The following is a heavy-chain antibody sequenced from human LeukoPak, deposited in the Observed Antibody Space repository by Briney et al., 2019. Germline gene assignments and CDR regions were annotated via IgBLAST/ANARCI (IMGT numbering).Heavy chain of an antibody. CDR1: GFTFSDYY. D-gene: IGHD2-2*01. Sequence: RGSLRLSCXASGFTFSDYYMSWIRQAPGKGLEWVSYISSSGSTIYYADSVKGRFTISRDNAKNSLYLQMNSLRAEDTAVYYCARDLPYCSSTSCYSLWGQGTMVTVSS. CDR3: ARDLPYCSSTSCYSL. J-gene: IGHJ3*01. CDR2: ISSSGSTI. V-gene: IGHV3-11*01.